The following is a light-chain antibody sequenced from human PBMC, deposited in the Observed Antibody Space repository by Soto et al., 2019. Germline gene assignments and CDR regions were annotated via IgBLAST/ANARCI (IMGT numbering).Light chain of an antibody. CDR3: QSYDSSLSGVV. CDR1: SSNIGAGYD. Sequence: SVLTQPPSVSGAPGQRVTISCTGSSSNIGAGYDVQWYQQLPGTAPKLLIHANSNRPSGVPDRFSGSKSGTSASLAITGLQAEDEADYYCQSYDSSLSGVVFGGGTQLTVL. CDR2: ANS. V-gene: IGLV1-40*01. J-gene: IGLJ2*01.